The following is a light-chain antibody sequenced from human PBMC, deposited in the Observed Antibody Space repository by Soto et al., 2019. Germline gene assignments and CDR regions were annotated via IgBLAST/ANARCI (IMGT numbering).Light chain of an antibody. Sequence: DIQMTQSPSTLSGSVGDRVTITCRASQTISSWLAWYQQKPGKAPKLLIYKASTLKSGVPSRFSGSVSGTEFPLTISSLQPDDFATYYCQHYNSYSEAFGQGTKVELK. V-gene: IGKV1-5*03. J-gene: IGKJ1*01. CDR3: QHYNSYSEA. CDR2: KAS. CDR1: QTISSW.